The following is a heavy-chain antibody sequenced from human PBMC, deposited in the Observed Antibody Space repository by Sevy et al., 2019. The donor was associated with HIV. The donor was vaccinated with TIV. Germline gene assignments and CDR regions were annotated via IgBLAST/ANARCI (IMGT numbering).Heavy chain of an antibody. CDR1: GFTFTNAW. CDR3: TTDRGRNCGGDCSDDY. V-gene: IGHV3-15*01. D-gene: IGHD2-21*02. J-gene: IGHJ4*02. CDR2: IKSKTDGGTI. Sequence: GGSLRLSCAASGFTFTNAWMTWVRQAPGKGLEWVGRIKSKTDGGTIDYATLVKGRFTISRDDSKNTLYLQMNSLISEDTAVYYCTTDRGRNCGGDCSDDYWGQGTLVTVSS.